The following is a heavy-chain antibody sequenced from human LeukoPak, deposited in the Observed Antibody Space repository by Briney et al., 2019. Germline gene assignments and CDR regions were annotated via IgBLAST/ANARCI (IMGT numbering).Heavy chain of an antibody. CDR2: IIPIFGTA. Sequence: ASVKVSCKASGGTFSSYAISWVRQAPGQGLEWKGGIIPIFGTANYAQKFQGRVTITADESTSTAYMELSSLRSEDTAVYYCARTTVTTESGFGYWGQGTLVTVSS. V-gene: IGHV1-69*01. J-gene: IGHJ4*02. CDR1: GGTFSSYA. D-gene: IGHD4-17*01. CDR3: ARTTVTTESGFGY.